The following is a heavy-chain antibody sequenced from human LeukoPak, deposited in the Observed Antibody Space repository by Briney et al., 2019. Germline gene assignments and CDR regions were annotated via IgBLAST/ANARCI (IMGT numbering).Heavy chain of an antibody. CDR1: AFTFDDYG. Sequence: GGSLRLSCAASAFTFDDYGMSWVRQAPGKGLEWVSGINWNGGSTGYADSVKGRFTISRDNAKNSLYMQMNSLRAEDTALYYCARDYYGSGSLNWGQGTLVTVSS. V-gene: IGHV3-20*04. D-gene: IGHD3-10*01. CDR2: INWNGGST. CDR3: ARDYYGSGSLN. J-gene: IGHJ4*02.